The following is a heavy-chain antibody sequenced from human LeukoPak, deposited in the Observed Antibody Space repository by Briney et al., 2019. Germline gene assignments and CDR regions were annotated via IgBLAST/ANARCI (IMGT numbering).Heavy chain of an antibody. V-gene: IGHV3-49*03. CDR3: TASSGWYYFDY. J-gene: IGHJ4*02. D-gene: IGHD6-19*01. CDR2: IRSKAYGGTT. Sequence: PSGGSLRLSCTASGFTFGDYAMSWFRQAPGKGLEWVGFIRSKAYGGTTEYAASVKGRFTISRDDSKSIAYLQMNSLKAEDTAVYYCTASSGWYYFDYWGQGTLVTVSS. CDR1: GFTFGDYA.